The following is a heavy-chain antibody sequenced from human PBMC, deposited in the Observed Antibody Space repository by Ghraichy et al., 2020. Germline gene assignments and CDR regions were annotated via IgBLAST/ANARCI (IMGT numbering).Heavy chain of an antibody. V-gene: IGHV1-69*04. Sequence: SVTVSCKASGGTFSSYAISWVRQAPGQGLEWMGRIIPILGIANYAQKFQGRVTITADKSTSTAYMELSSLRSEDTAVYYCRIGPRGYWVGANDELDYWGHGTLVTVSS. CDR2: IIPILGIA. J-gene: IGHJ4*01. CDR1: GGTFSSYA. CDR3: RIGPRGYWVGANDELDY. D-gene: IGHD1-26*01.